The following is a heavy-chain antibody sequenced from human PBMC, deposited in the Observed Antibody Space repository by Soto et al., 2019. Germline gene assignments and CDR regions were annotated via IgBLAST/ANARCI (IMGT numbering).Heavy chain of an antibody. D-gene: IGHD4-17*01. V-gene: IGHV1-18*01. J-gene: IGHJ4*02. Sequence: QVRLVQSGAEVKKPGASVKVSCKASGYTFTSYGISWVRQAPGQGLEWMGWISAYNGNTNYAQKLQGRVTMTTDTATSTAYVELRSLRSDDTAVDYCARAGSGDYFLVDYWGQGTLVTVSS. CDR1: GYTFTSYG. CDR3: ARAGSGDYFLVDY. CDR2: ISAYNGNT.